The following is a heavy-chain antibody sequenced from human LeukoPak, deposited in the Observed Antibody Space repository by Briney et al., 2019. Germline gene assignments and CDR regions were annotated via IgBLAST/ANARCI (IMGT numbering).Heavy chain of an antibody. Sequence: SVKVSCKASGGTFRRFAMSWVRQAPGQGLEWMGGIIPIFGTANYAQKFQGSVTITADEFTSTAYMELSSLRSEDTAVYYCARVVTPTYCTSTSCYLKGWFDPWGQGTLVTVSS. D-gene: IGHD2-2*01. J-gene: IGHJ5*02. V-gene: IGHV1-69*13. CDR1: GGTFRRFA. CDR2: IIPIFGTA. CDR3: ARVVTPTYCTSTSCYLKGWFDP.